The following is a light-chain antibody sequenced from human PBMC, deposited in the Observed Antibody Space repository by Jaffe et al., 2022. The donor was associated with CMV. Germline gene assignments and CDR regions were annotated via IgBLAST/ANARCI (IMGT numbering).Light chain of an antibody. Sequence: DIQMTQSPSSLSASVGDRVTITCRASQDISNFLAWYQQRPGKPPKLVIYGASTLQSGVPSRFSGSGFGTDFTLTINSLQPEDAATFYCQKFDSAPFTFGPGTRVDIK. CDR3: QKFDSAPFT. CDR2: GAS. V-gene: IGKV1-27*01. CDR1: QDISNF. J-gene: IGKJ3*01.